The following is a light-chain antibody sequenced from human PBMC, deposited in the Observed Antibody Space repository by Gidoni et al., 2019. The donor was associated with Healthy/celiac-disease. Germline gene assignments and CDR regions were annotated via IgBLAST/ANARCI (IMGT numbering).Light chain of an antibody. CDR1: QSISSY. CDR2: AAS. Sequence: DIQMTQSPASLSASVGDRVTITCRASQSISSYLNWYQQKPWKAPKLLIYAASSLQSGVPSRFSGSGSGTDFTLTISSLQPEYFATYYCQQSDSTPYTFGQCTRLEIK. CDR3: QQSDSTPYT. J-gene: IGKJ2*01. V-gene: IGKV1-39*01.